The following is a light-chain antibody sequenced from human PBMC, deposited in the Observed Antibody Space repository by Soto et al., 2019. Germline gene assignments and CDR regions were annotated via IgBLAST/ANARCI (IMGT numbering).Light chain of an antibody. CDR1: QTISGNY. CDR2: GAS. J-gene: IGKJ2*02. Sequence: EIALTQSPASLSLSPGESVTLSCRTSQTISGNYLSWYQRRPGQAPRLLIFGASIRATDIPARFSGSGSGRAFTLAITSLEPEDFAVYYCHQNYDLPWTFGQGTKLEMK. V-gene: IGKV3D-7*01. CDR3: HQNYDLPWT.